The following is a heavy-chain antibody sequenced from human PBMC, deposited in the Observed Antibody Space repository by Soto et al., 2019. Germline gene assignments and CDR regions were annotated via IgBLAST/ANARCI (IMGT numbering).Heavy chain of an antibody. V-gene: IGHV3-23*01. Sequence: EVELLESGGDLVQPGGSLRLSCAASGFTFSSYDMNWGRQAPGKGLEWVSAIGVYANTYYADSVKGRFTISRDDSRNTVHLQLNSLRVDDTSVYFCAKELTVGSPGDYFDSWGQGTLVTVSS. J-gene: IGHJ4*02. CDR2: IGVYANT. D-gene: IGHD1-26*01. CDR3: AKELTVGSPGDYFDS. CDR1: GFTFSSYD.